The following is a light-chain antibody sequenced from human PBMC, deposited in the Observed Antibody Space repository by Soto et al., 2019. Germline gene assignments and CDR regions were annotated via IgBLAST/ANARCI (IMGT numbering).Light chain of an antibody. CDR3: SSYAGSSNV. J-gene: IGLJ1*01. Sequence: QSVLTQPPSASGSPGQSVAISCTGTSSDVGGYNYVSWYQQHPGEAPKLMIYEVNKRPSGVPDRFSGSKSGNTASLTVSGLQAEDEADYYCSSYAGSSNVVGTGTKV. CDR2: EVN. V-gene: IGLV2-8*01. CDR1: SSDVGGYNY.